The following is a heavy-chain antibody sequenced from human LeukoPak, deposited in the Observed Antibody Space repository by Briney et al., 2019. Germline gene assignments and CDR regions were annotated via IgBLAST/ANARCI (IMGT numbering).Heavy chain of an antibody. V-gene: IGHV4-61*08. J-gene: IGHJ2*01. CDR1: GGSVSSYGYY. D-gene: IGHD4-23*01. CDR2: IDYSKNS. Sequence: SETLSLTCTVSGGSVSSYGYYWSWIRQPPGKRLEWIGYIDYSKNSNYNPSLNSRVTISVDTSNNQFSLNLRSVNDADSAVYYCASRGGNCPTDWYFDLWGRGTLVTVSS. CDR3: ASRGGNCPTDWYFDL.